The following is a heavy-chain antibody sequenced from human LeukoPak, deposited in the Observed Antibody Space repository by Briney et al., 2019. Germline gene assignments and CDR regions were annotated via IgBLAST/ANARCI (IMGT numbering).Heavy chain of an antibody. CDR1: GFTFSDYA. CDR3: AKGRGFDVYCRAGSCSTFDP. D-gene: IGHD2-15*01. CDR2: ISYDGSNK. J-gene: IGHJ5*02. V-gene: IGHV3-30*01. Sequence: GGSLRLSCAASGFTFSDYALHWVRQAPGKGLEWVAVISYDGSNKYYADSVKGRFTISRDNSKNTLYLQMNNLRAEDTAVYYCAKGRGFDVYCRAGSCSTFDPWGQGTLVTVSS.